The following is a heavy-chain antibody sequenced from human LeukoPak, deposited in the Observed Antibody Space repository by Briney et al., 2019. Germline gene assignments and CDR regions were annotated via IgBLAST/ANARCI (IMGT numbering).Heavy chain of an antibody. CDR1: GYSFPSYW. CDR2: IYPGDSDT. J-gene: IGHJ6*03. D-gene: IGHD3-3*01. CDR3: ARHPAHDFWSGYQGYMDV. Sequence: GESLKISCKGSGYSFPSYWIGWVRQMPGQGLEWMGIIYPGDSDTRYRPSFQGQVTISADKSISTAYLQWSSLKASDTAMYYCARHPAHDFWSGYQGYMDVWGKGTTVTVSS. V-gene: IGHV5-51*01.